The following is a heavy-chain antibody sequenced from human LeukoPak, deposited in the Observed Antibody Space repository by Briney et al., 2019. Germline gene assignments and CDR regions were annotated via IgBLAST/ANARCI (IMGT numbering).Heavy chain of an antibody. J-gene: IGHJ4*02. CDR3: ASGGSYLPNFDY. V-gene: IGHV3-30*02. CDR1: GFTFSNYG. D-gene: IGHD2-15*01. CDR2: IRYDGSNK. Sequence: GGSLRLSCAASGFTFSNYGMHWVRQAPGKGLEWVAFIRYDGSNKYYADSVKGRFTISRDNSKKTLYLQMNSLRAEDTAEYYCASGGSYLPNFDYWGQGTPVTVSS.